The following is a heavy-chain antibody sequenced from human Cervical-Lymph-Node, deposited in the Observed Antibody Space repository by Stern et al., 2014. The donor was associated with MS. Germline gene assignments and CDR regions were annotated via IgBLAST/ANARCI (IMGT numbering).Heavy chain of an antibody. CDR2: IFSNDEK. V-gene: IGHV2-26*01. CDR3: ARITESDYSNILDF. Sequence: ESGPVLVKPTETLTLTCTVSGFSLSDARMGVSWIRQPTGKALEWLAYIFSNDEKSYSTSLKTRLTVSRDTSRSQVVLIMTNMDPVDTATYYCARITESDYSNILDFWGQGTLVTVSS. CDR1: GFSLSDARMG. J-gene: IGHJ4*02. D-gene: IGHD4-11*01.